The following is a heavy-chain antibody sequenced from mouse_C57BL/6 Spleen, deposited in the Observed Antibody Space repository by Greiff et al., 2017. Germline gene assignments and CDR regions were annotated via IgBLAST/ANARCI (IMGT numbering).Heavy chain of an antibody. CDR3: AREFYYGNAAPY. CDR2: IHPNSGST. Sequence: QVHVQQPGAELVKPGASVKLSCKASGYTFTSYWMHWVKQRPGQGLEWIGMIHPNSGSTNYNEKFKSKATLTVDKSSSTAYMQLSSLASEDSAVYYCAREFYYGNAAPYWGQGTLVTVSA. J-gene: IGHJ3*01. V-gene: IGHV1-64*01. CDR1: GYTFTSYW. D-gene: IGHD2-1*01.